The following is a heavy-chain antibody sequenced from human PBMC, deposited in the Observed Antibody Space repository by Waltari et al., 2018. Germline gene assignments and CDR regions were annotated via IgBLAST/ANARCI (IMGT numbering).Heavy chain of an antibody. Sequence: QVQLVQSGAEVKKPGASVKVSCKASGYTFSNYDIGWVRQAPGQGLEWMGWMNPRSRNTGYAGGFQVRVTCTGDTSISTAYMELSSLRSDDTAVSYWARAIRDELLCEFWGQGTLVTVSS. CDR1: GYTFSNYD. CDR2: MNPRSRNT. J-gene: IGHJ4*02. D-gene: IGHD2-21*01. V-gene: IGHV1-8*01. CDR3: ARAIRDELLCEF.